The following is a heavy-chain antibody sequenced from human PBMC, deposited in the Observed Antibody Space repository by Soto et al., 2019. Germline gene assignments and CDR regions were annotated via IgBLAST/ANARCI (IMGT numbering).Heavy chain of an antibody. Sequence: ASVKVSCKVSGYTLTELSMHWVRQAPGKGLEWMGGFDPEDGETIYAQKFQGRVTMTEDTSTGTAYMELSSLRSEDTAVYYCATPYYDSSGYYPYGDYYYGMDVWGQGTTVTVSS. D-gene: IGHD3-22*01. CDR3: ATPYYDSSGYYPYGDYYYGMDV. CDR2: FDPEDGET. J-gene: IGHJ6*02. V-gene: IGHV1-24*01. CDR1: GYTLTELS.